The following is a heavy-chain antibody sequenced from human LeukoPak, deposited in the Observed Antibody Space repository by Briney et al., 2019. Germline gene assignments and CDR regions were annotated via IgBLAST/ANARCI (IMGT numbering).Heavy chain of an antibody. CDR2: INPTGGST. V-gene: IGHV1-46*01. J-gene: IGHJ4*02. CDR3: VRASDV. Sequence: ASVRVSCKASGFTFTSYYMHWVRQAPGQGLEWMGVINPTGGSTTYAQKFQGRVTMTRDTSTSTVYMELSSLRSEDTAVYYCVRASDVWGQGTLVTVSS. CDR1: GFTFTSYY.